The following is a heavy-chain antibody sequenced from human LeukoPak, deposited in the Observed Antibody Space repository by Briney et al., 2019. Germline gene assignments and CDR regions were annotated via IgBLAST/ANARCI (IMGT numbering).Heavy chain of an antibody. J-gene: IGHJ1*01. CDR3: AKTYYYDSSGYPEYFQH. V-gene: IGHV3-23*01. CDR1: GFTFSSYA. Sequence: PGGSLRLSCAASGFTFSSYAMSWVRQAPGKGLEWVSAISGSGGSTYYADSVKGRFTISRDNSKNTLYLQMNSLRAEDTAVYYCAKTYYYDSSGYPEYFQHWGQGTLVTVSS. CDR2: ISGSGGST. D-gene: IGHD3-22*01.